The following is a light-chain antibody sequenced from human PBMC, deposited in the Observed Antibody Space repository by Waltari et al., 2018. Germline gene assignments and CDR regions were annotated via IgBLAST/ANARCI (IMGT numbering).Light chain of an antibody. CDR2: GSWEGKT. Sequence: QSVLTQPPSVSGAPGQTVTISCTGSSSNIGAGYDVHWYQQLPGTAPQLLIYGSWEGKTSRPSGGPDRFARSKSGTSASLAITGLQAEDEADYYCQSYGSSLSASVFGGGTKLTVL. J-gene: IGLJ2*01. CDR3: QSYGSSLSASV. CDR1: SSNIGAGYD. V-gene: IGLV1-40*01.